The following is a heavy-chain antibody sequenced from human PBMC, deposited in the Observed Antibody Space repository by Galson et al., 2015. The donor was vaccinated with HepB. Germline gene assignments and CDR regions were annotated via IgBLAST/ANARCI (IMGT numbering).Heavy chain of an antibody. D-gene: IGHD4-17*01. CDR3: VRDTGTWAGIDY. Sequence: SLRLSCAASGFTFRNSWMNWVRQAPGKGLEWVANIKEDGSEEYYVDSVKGRSTISRDNAKDSLYLQMNSLRVEDTAVYYCVRDTGTWAGIDYWGQGTLAIVSS. CDR2: IKEDGSEE. J-gene: IGHJ4*02. V-gene: IGHV3-7*01. CDR1: GFTFRNSW.